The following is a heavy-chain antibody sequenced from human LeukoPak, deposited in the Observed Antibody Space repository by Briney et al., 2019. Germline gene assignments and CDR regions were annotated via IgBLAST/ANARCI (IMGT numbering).Heavy chain of an antibody. CDR2: ISSSGSTI. CDR1: GFTFSDYY. CDR3: AREAQGYCSGGSCYGEVNY. D-gene: IGHD2-15*01. J-gene: IGHJ4*02. V-gene: IGHV3-11*01. Sequence: GGSLRLSCAASGFTFSDYYMSWIRQAPVKGLEWVSYISSSGSTIYYADSVKGRFTISRDNAKNSLYLQMNSLRAEDTAVYYCAREAQGYCSGGSCYGEVNYWGQGTLVTVSS.